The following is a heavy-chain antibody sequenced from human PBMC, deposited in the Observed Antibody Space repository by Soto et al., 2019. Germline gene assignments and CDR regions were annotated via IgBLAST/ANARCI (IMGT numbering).Heavy chain of an antibody. V-gene: IGHV3-66*02. CDR2: IYSGGST. CDR1: GFTVSSNY. D-gene: IGHD7-27*01. CDR3: ERDIEGGTGDLFPFYSFDI. Sequence: GGSLRLSCAASGFTVSSNYMSWVRQAPGKGLEWVSVIYSGGSTYYADSVKGRFTISRDNSKNTLYLQMNSLRAEDTAVYYCERDIEGGTGDLFPFYSFDIWGQGTMVTVSS. J-gene: IGHJ3*02.